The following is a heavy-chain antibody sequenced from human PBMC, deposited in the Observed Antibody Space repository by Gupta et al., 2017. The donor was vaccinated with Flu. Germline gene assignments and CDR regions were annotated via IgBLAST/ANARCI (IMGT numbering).Heavy chain of an antibody. CDR1: GFTFSSYG. CDR2: IWYDGSNK. CDR3: ARDLLGGAGTSSLGYYYYGMDV. J-gene: IGHJ6*02. D-gene: IGHD1-14*01. Sequence: QVQLVESGGGVVQPGRSLRLSCAASGFTFSSYGMHWVRQAPGQGLEWVAVIWYDGSNKYYADSVKGRFTISRDNSKNTLYLQMNSLRAEDTAVYYCARDLLGGAGTSSLGYYYYGMDVWGQGTTVTVSS. V-gene: IGHV3-33*01.